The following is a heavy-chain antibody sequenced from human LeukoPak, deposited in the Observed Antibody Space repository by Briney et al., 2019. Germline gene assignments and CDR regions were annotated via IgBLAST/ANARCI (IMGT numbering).Heavy chain of an antibody. V-gene: IGHV1-18*01. D-gene: IGHD6-13*01. Sequence: ASVKVSCKASGFTFTNYGFTWVRQAPGQGLEWMGWISAYNGGTNYAQKFRGRVTITRDTSISTAYMELSSLRSDDTAVYYCAREVRAAAAGSDYWGQGTLLTVSS. CDR2: ISAYNGGT. CDR3: AREVRAAAAGSDY. J-gene: IGHJ4*02. CDR1: GFTFTNYG.